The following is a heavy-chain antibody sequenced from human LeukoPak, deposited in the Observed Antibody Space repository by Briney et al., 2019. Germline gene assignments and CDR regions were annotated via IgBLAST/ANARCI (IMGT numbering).Heavy chain of an antibody. Sequence: EASVKVSCKASGGTFSSYAISWVRQAPGQGLESMGGIIPIFGTANYAQKFQGRVTITADKSTSTAYMELSSLRSEDTAVYYCARDRGYDILTGYGWFDPWGQGTLVTVSS. D-gene: IGHD3-9*01. J-gene: IGHJ5*02. CDR2: IIPIFGTA. CDR1: GGTFSSYA. CDR3: ARDRGYDILTGYGWFDP. V-gene: IGHV1-69*06.